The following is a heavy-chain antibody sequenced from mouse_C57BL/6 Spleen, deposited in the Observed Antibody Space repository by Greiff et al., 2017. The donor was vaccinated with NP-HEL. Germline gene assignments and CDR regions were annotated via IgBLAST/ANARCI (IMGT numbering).Heavy chain of an antibody. CDR3: AREENDGYSFYWYFDV. D-gene: IGHD2-3*01. CDR2: ISYDGSN. Sequence: EVQLQQSGPGLVKPSQSLSLTCSVTGYSITSGYYWNWIRQFPGNKLEWMGYISYDGSNNYNPSLKNRISITRDTSKNQFFLKLNSVTTEDTATYYCAREENDGYSFYWYFDVWGTGTTVTVSS. CDR1: GYSITSGYY. J-gene: IGHJ1*03. V-gene: IGHV3-6*01.